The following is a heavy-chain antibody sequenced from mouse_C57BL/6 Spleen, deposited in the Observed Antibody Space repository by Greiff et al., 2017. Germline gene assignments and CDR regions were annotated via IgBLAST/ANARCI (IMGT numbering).Heavy chain of an antibody. CDR1: GYAFSSSW. Sequence: VQLQQSGPELVKPGASVKISCKASGYAFSSSWMNWVKQRPGKGLEWIGRIYPGDGDTNYNGKFKGKATLTADKSSSTAYMQLSSLTSEDSAVYFCARLLLGYAMDYWGQGTSVTVSS. D-gene: IGHD1-1*01. CDR3: ARLLLGYAMDY. V-gene: IGHV1-82*01. CDR2: IYPGDGDT. J-gene: IGHJ4*01.